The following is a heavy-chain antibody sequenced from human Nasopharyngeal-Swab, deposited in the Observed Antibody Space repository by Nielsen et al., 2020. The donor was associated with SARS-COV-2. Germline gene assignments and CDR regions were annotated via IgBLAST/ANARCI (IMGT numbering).Heavy chain of an antibody. CDR3: ARGVGFCTNGVCYNKDYYYYYYMDV. J-gene: IGHJ6*03. CDR1: GGSISSCSYY. CDR2: IYTSGST. D-gene: IGHD2-8*01. V-gene: IGHV4-61*02. Sequence: SETLSLTCTVSGGSISSCSYYWSWIRQPAGKGLEWNGRIYTSGSTNYNPSLKSRVTISVDTSKNQFSLKLSSVTAADTAVYYCARGVGFCTNGVCYNKDYYYYYYMDVWGNGTTVTVSS.